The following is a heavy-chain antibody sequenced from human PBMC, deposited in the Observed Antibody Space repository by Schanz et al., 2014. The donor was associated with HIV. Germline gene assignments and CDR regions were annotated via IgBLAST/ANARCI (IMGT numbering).Heavy chain of an antibody. J-gene: IGHJ6*02. CDR2: MNPNSGNT. V-gene: IGHV1-8*01. Sequence: QVQLVQSGTEVAQPGASVKVSCKASGYTFSRSAISWVRQATGQGLEWMGWMNPNSGNTGYAQKFQGRVTMTRNTSISTAYMELSSLRSEDTAVYYCARRGLVGATLYYYYYGMDVWGLGTTVTVSS. D-gene: IGHD1-26*01. CDR1: GYTFSRSA. CDR3: ARRGLVGATLYYYYYGMDV.